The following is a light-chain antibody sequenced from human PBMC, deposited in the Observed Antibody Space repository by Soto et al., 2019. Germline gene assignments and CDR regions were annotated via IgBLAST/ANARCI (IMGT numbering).Light chain of an antibody. J-gene: IGKJ5*01. CDR1: QSVPRH. V-gene: IGKV3-11*01. CDR2: DAS. CDR3: QQSSNWPPEIT. Sequence: EIVLTQSPASLSLSPGERATVSCRASQSVPRHLAWYQQRPGLPPRLLIYDASTRATGIPDRFSGSGSGTAFILTISTLEPEDFAVYYCQQSSNWPPEITCGNGPRLEIK.